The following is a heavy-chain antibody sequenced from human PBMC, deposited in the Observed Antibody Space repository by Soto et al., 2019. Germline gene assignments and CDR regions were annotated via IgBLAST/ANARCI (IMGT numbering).Heavy chain of an antibody. CDR2: IVPIFGTA. J-gene: IGHJ6*02. CDR1: GGTFSSHG. D-gene: IGHD5-12*01. CDR3: ARGRYSGYDMPDTYYYYNYGMDV. V-gene: IGHV1-69*12. Sequence: QVQLVQSGAEVKKPGSSVKVSCTASGGTFSSHGISWVRQAPGQGLEWMGGIVPIFGTADDAQRFRGRVTITADESTSTAYMELSSLRSEDTAVYYCARGRYSGYDMPDTYYYYNYGMDVWGQGTTVTVSS.